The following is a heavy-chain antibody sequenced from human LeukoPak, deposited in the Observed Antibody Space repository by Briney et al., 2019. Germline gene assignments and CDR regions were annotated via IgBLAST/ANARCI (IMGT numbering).Heavy chain of an antibody. CDR1: GYTFTGYY. CDR3: ARGPMIVATIDY. J-gene: IGHJ4*02. CDR2: INPNSGGT. D-gene: IGHD3-22*01. V-gene: IGHV1-2*02. Sequence: ASVKVSCKASGYTFTGYYMHWVRQAPGQGLEWMGWINPNSGGTNYAQKFQGRVTMTRDTPISTAYMELSRLRSDDTAVYYCARGPMIVATIDYWGQGTLVTVSS.